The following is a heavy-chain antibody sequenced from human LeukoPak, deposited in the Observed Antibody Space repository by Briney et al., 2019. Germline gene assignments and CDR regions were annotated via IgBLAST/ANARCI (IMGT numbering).Heavy chain of an antibody. J-gene: IGHJ4*02. CDR1: GFTFSSYG. CDR2: ISYDGSNK. CDR3: ARVFREYYFDY. V-gene: IGHV3-30*03. D-gene: IGHD3-9*01. Sequence: GGSLRLSCAASGFTFSSYGMHWVRQAPGKGLEWVAVISYDGSNKYYADSVKGRFTISRDNSKNTLYLQMNSLRAEDTAVYYCARVFREYYFDYWGQGTLVTVSS.